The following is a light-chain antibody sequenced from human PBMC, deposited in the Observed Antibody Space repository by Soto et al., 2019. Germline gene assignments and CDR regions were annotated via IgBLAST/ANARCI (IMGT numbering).Light chain of an antibody. Sequence: DIQMTQSPSTLSASVGDRVTITCRASQGMSSWLAWYQQKPGKAPKLLIYKASSLESGVPSRVSGSGSGTEFTLTISSQQPDDFETYYCQQYNSYSFGQGTKVEIK. J-gene: IGKJ1*01. V-gene: IGKV1-5*03. CDR1: QGMSSW. CDR3: QQYNSYS. CDR2: KAS.